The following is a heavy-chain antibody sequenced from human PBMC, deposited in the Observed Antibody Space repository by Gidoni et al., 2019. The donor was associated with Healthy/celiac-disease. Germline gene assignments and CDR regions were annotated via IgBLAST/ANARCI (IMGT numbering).Heavy chain of an antibody. Sequence: QVQLQESGPGLVMPSETLSLTCTVSGGSISSYYWSWIRQPAGKGLEWIGRIYTSGSTNYNPSLKSRVTMSVDTSKNQFSLKLSSVTAADTAVYYCARGVYDYVWGSYRPFDYWGQGTLVTVSS. V-gene: IGHV4-4*07. CDR2: IYTSGST. J-gene: IGHJ4*02. D-gene: IGHD3-16*02. CDR1: GGSISSYY. CDR3: ARGVYDYVWGSYRPFDY.